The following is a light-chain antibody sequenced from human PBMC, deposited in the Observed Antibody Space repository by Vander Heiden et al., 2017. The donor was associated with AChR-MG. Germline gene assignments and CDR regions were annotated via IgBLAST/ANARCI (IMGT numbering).Light chain of an antibody. CDR3: QQSDSTPPQT. CDR2: AAS. CDR1: QSISSY. Sequence: DMPMTPSPSSLSASVGDRVTITCRASQSISSYLNWYQQKPGKAPKLLIYAASSLQSGVPSRFSGSGSGTDFTLTISSLQPEDFATYYCQQSDSTPPQTFGQGTKVEIK. V-gene: IGKV1-39*01. J-gene: IGKJ1*01.